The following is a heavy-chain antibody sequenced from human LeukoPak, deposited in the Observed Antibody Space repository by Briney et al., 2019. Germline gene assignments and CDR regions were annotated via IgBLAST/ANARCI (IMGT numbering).Heavy chain of an antibody. V-gene: IGHV1-8*03. D-gene: IGHD1-26*01. CDR1: GYTFTSYD. CDR3: ARGETRFGSIFDY. J-gene: IGHJ4*02. Sequence: ASVKVSCKASGYTFTSYDINWVRQATGQGLEWMGWMNPNSGNTGYAQKFQGRVTITRNTSISTAYMELSSLRSEDTAVYYCARGETRFGSIFDYWGQGTLVTVSS. CDR2: MNPNSGNT.